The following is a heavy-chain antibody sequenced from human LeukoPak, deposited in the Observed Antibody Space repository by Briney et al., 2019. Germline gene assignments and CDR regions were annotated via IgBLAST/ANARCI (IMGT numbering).Heavy chain of an antibody. CDR1: GGTFSSYT. J-gene: IGHJ6*04. CDR2: IIPLFGTP. Sequence: VASVKVSCKASGGTFSSYTISGVGQAPGQGLEWMGGIIPLFGTPDYAQKFQGRLTITADKSTSTAYMELSSLRSEDTAVYYCASATLRCSGGSCYEMDVWGKGTTVTVSS. V-gene: IGHV1-69*06. D-gene: IGHD2-15*01. CDR3: ASATLRCSGGSCYEMDV.